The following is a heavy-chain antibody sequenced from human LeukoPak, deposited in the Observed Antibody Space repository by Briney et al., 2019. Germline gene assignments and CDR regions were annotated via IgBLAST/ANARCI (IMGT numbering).Heavy chain of an antibody. J-gene: IGHJ4*02. Sequence: GGSLRLSCAASGFTFTTYWMSWVRQAPGKGLEWVANIKQDGTEKYYVDSVKGRFTISRDNAKNSLYLQMNSLRAEDTAVYYCARDPYGDHNYWGQGTLVTVSS. CDR3: ARDPYGDHNY. CDR2: IKQDGTEK. CDR1: GFTFTTYW. V-gene: IGHV3-7*03. D-gene: IGHD4-17*01.